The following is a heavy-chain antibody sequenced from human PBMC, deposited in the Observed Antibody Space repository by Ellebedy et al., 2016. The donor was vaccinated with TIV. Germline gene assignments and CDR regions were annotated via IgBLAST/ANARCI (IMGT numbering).Heavy chain of an antibody. CDR1: GFTFSSDA. CDR3: AKGEGSGWYLDY. CDR2: ISYDGSNK. V-gene: IGHV3-30*04. D-gene: IGHD6-19*01. Sequence: GGSLRLSCAASGFTFSSDAMHWVRQAPGEGLERVAVISYDGSNKYYADSVKGRFTISRDNSKNTLYLQMNSLRAEDTAVYYCAKGEGSGWYLDYWGQGTRVTVSS. J-gene: IGHJ4*02.